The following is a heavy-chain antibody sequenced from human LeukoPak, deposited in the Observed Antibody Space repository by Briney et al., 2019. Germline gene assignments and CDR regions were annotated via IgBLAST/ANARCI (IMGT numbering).Heavy chain of an antibody. CDR1: GFTFTNFW. J-gene: IGHJ4*02. V-gene: IGHV3-7*01. CDR2: IRPDGSEQ. CDR3: AGRDSARNPWAY. D-gene: IGHD4-11*01. Sequence: GGSLRLSCAASGFTFTNFWMNWIRRAPGRGLEWVANIRPDGSEQFYVDSVKGRFTISRDNAKNSVYMQMNSLRADDTAVYYCAGRDSARNPWAYWGQGTLVTVST.